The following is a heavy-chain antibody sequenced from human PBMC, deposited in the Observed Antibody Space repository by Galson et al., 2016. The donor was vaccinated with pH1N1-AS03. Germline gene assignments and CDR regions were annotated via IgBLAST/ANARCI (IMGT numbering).Heavy chain of an antibody. Sequence: SVKVSCKASGGTFGNYAISWMRQAPGQGLEWMGGIHPIFGTPSYAQKFQGRLTVTADDSTSAAHMELSSLTSEDTAIYYCARDRHYDSSGRYFYESEHWGQGTLVIVSS. CDR1: GGTFGNYA. CDR2: IHPIFGTP. J-gene: IGHJ4*02. CDR3: ARDRHYDSSGRYFYESEH. V-gene: IGHV1-69*13. D-gene: IGHD3-22*01.